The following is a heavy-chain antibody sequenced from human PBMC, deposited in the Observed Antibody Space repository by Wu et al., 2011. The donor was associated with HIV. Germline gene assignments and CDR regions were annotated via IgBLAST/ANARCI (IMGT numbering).Heavy chain of an antibody. Sequence: QVQLVQSGAEVKKPGASVKVSCKASGYTFTNSYLHWVRQATGQGLEWMGIINPSGGGTSYAQKFQGRVTMTRDTSTSTVYMELSSLRSEDTAVYYCARDRFAAADTLDIWGQGDKWSPSLQ. V-gene: IGHV1-46*01. CDR2: INPSGGGT. CDR1: GYTFTNSY. D-gene: IGHD6-13*01. J-gene: IGHJ3*02. CDR3: ARDRFAAADTLDI.